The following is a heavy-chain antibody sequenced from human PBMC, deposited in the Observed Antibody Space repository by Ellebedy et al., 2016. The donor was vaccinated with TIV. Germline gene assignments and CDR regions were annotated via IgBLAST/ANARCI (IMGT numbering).Heavy chain of an antibody. D-gene: IGHD6-6*01. J-gene: IGHJ4*02. CDR3: ATGIATRPSGC. Sequence: PGGSLRLSCAASGFTFSTYAMHWVRQAPGKGLEYVSAISGNGGSTYYADSVKGRFTISRDNSKNTVYLQMNSLTAEDTAVYFCATGIATRPSGCWGQGTLVTVSS. V-gene: IGHV3-64*04. CDR1: GFTFSTYA. CDR2: ISGNGGST.